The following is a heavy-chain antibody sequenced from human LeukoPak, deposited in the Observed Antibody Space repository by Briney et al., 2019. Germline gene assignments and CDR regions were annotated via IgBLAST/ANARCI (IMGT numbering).Heavy chain of an antibody. CDR3: AREGSSWYSLPPTD. V-gene: IGHV1-18*01. J-gene: IGHJ4*02. CDR2: ISAYNGNT. CDR1: GYTFTSYG. Sequence: ASVKVSCKASGYTFTSYGISWVRQAPGQGLEWMGWISAYNGNTNYAQKLQGRVTMTTDTSTSTAYMELRSLRSDDTAVYYCAREGSSWYSLPPTDWGRGPLVTVSS. D-gene: IGHD6-13*01.